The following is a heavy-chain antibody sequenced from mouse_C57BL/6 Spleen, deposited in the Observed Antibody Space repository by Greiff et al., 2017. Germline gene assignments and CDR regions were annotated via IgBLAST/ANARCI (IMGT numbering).Heavy chain of an antibody. V-gene: IGHV5-16*01. CDR3: ARETKTAQATLDY. CDR1: GFTFSDYY. J-gene: IGHJ2*01. D-gene: IGHD3-2*02. CDR2: INYDGSST. Sequence: EVMLVESEGGLVQPGSSMKLSCTASGFTFSDYYMAWVRQVPEKGLEWVANINYDGSSTYYLDSLKSRFIISRDNAKNILYLQMSSLKSEDTATYYCARETKTAQATLDYCGQGTTLTVSS.